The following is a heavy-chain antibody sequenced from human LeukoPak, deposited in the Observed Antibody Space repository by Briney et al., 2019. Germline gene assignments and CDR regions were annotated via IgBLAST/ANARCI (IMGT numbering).Heavy chain of an antibody. V-gene: IGHV3-48*03. D-gene: IGHD2-15*01. CDR3: AREGGSWGAFDI. Sequence: PGGSLRLSCAASGFTFSSYEMNWVRQAPGKGLEWVSYISSSGSTIYYADSVKGRFTISRDNAKNSLYLQMNSLRAEDTAVYYCAREGGSWGAFDIWGQGTMVTVSS. J-gene: IGHJ3*02. CDR1: GFTFSSYE. CDR2: ISSSGSTI.